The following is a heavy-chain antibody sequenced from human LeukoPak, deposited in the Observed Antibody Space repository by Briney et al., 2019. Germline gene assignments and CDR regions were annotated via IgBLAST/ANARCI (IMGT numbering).Heavy chain of an antibody. Sequence: GGSLRLSCAASQFKFSSYGMHWVRQAPGKGLEWVAFISYDGSSKNYADSVRGRFTLSRDNSKNSLYLQMNSLRAEDTAVYYCANTYYYDSSGFDYWGQGTLVTVSS. J-gene: IGHJ4*02. V-gene: IGHV3-30*12. CDR2: ISYDGSSK. CDR1: QFKFSSYG. D-gene: IGHD3-22*01. CDR3: ANTYYYDSSGFDY.